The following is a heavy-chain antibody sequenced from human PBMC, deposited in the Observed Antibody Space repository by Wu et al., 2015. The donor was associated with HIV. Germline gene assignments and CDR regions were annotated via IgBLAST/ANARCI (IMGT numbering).Heavy chain of an antibody. CDR2: INPNNGNT. D-gene: IGHD3-10*01. CDR1: GYTFTGYY. V-gene: IGHV1-18*04. CDR3: ARVGLPITMVRGVILGPARDYYYYGMDV. Sequence: QVQLVQSGAEVKKPGASVKVSCKASGYTFTGYYMHWVRQAPGQGLEWMGWINPNNGNTNYAQKLQGRVTMTTDTSTSTAYMELRSLRSDDTAVYYCARVGLPITMVRGVILGPARDYYYYGMDVWGQGTTVTVSS. J-gene: IGHJ6*02.